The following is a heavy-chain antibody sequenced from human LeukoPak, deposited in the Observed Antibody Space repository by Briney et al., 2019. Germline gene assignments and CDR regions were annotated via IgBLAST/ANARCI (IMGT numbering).Heavy chain of an antibody. D-gene: IGHD3-16*01. V-gene: IGHV4-59*01. CDR3: ARDLDYFDY. CDR2: IYYSGIT. Sequence: SETLSLTCTVSGGSISNYYWSWIRQPPGKGPEWIGYIYYSGITNYNPSLKSRVTISVDTSKNQFSLKLSSVTAADTAVYYCARDLDYFDYWGQGTLVTVSS. J-gene: IGHJ4*02. CDR1: GGSISNYY.